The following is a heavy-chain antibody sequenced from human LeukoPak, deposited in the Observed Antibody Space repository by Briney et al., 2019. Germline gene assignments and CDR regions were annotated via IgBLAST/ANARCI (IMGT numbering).Heavy chain of an antibody. J-gene: IGHJ5*02. CDR1: GGSISNSGYY. Sequence: SETLSLACTVSGGSISNSGYYWGWIRQPPGKGLEWIGSIYYTGNTYYNPSLNSRVTISVDTSKNQFSLKLSSVAAADTAVYYCARQTAYGDYPFRFDPWGQGTLVTVSS. CDR3: ARQTAYGDYPFRFDP. CDR2: IYYTGNT. V-gene: IGHV4-39*01. D-gene: IGHD4-17*01.